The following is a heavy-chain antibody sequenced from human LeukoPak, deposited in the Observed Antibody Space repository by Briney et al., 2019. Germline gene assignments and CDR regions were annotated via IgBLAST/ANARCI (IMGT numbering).Heavy chain of an antibody. CDR3: GRDFRDSLDY. V-gene: IGHV1-2*02. CDR2: INPDSGGT. J-gene: IGHJ4*02. CDR1: GYTFTGYY. Sequence: GASVKVSCKASGYTFTGYYMHWVRQAPGQGLEWMGWINPDSGGTNFAQKFQGRVTMTRDTSTSTAYMELSRLRSDDTAVYYCGRDFRDSLDYWGQGTLVTVSS.